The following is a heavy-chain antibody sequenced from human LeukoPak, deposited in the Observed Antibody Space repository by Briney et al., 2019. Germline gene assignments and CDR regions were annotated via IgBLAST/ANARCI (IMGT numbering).Heavy chain of an antibody. CDR2: INSDGSST. Sequence: GGSLRLFCAASGFTFSSYWMHWVRQAPGKGLVWVSRINSDGSSTSYADSVKGRFTISRDNTKNTLYLQMNSLRAEDTAVYYCARPGYSSGWLVDYWGQGTLVTVSS. V-gene: IGHV3-74*01. J-gene: IGHJ4*02. CDR1: GFTFSSYW. D-gene: IGHD6-19*01. CDR3: ARPGYSSGWLVDY.